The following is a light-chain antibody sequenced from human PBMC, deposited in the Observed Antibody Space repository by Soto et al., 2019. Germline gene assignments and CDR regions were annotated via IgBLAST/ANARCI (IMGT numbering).Light chain of an antibody. CDR2: GAS. V-gene: IGKV3-20*01. J-gene: IGKJ1*01. Sequence: EIVLTQSPGTLSLSPGERATLSCRASQSVSSSYLAWYQQKPGQAPRLLIYGASSRATCIPDRFSGSGSGTGFTLTISRLEPEDFAVYYCQQYGSSRTFGQGTKVEIK. CDR3: QQYGSSRT. CDR1: QSVSSSY.